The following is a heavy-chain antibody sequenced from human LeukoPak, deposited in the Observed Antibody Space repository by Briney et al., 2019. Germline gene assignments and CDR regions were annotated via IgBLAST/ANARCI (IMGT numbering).Heavy chain of an antibody. CDR1: GYTFTSYD. CDR2: MNPNSGNT. D-gene: IGHD3-22*01. V-gene: IGHV1-8*01. Sequence: ASVKVSCKASGYTFTSYDINWVRQATGQGLEWMGWMNPNSGNTGYAQKFQGRVTMTRSTSISTAYMELSSLRSDDMAVYYCAVSAHYYDSSGPFHYWGQGTLVTVSS. CDR3: AVSAHYYDSSGPFHY. J-gene: IGHJ4*02.